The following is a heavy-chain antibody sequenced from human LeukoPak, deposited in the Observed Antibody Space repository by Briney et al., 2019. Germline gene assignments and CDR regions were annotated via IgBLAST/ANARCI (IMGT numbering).Heavy chain of an antibody. D-gene: IGHD3-22*01. CDR2: TYYSGTT. J-gene: IGHJ4*02. CDR3: ARHGYYYYTSGYFGY. V-gene: IGHV4-39*01. CDR1: GGSISSSFYY. Sequence: SETLSLTCTVSGGSISSSFYYWGWLRQPPGKGLEWIGSTYYSGTTYYKPSLKSRVSVSVDTSKNQLSLNMTSVTAADTALYYCARHGYYYYTSGYFGYWGQGILVTVSS.